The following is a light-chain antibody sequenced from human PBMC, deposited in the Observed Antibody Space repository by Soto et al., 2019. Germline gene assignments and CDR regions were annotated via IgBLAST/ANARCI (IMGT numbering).Light chain of an antibody. CDR3: TSYSRYRVLV. V-gene: IGLV2-14*02. CDR1: INDVGTYNL. CDR2: EVT. J-gene: IGLJ3*02. Sequence: QSVLTQPASVSGSPGQSITISCTGTINDVGTYNLVSWFQQHPGKAPKLMIYEVTERPSEVSDRFSGSNSGNTASLTISGLQAEDEADYYCTSYSRYRVLVFGGGTKVTVL.